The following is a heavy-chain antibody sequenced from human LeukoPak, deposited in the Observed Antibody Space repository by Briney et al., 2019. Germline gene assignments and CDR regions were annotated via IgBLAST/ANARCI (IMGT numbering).Heavy chain of an antibody. J-gene: IGHJ4*02. CDR3: ARDSRGVTTVDPFDY. V-gene: IGHV1-69*02. CDR2: IIPMLGVA. Sequence: ASVKVSCKASGGTFSSYTISWVRQAPGQGLEWMGRIIPMLGVANYAQKFQGRVMITADKSTSTADMELSSLRSEDTAVYYCARDSRGVTTVDPFDYWGQRTLVTVSP. D-gene: IGHD4-23*01. CDR1: GGTFSSYT.